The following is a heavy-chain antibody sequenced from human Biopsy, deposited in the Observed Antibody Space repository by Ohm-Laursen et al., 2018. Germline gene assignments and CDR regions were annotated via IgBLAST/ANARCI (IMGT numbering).Heavy chain of an antibody. J-gene: IGHJ3*02. CDR1: GGFISSSSYY. CDR3: AKHGSGWTGDDAFHI. Sequence: SETLSLTCIVSGGFISSSSYYWGWIRQPPGKGLEWIGSISYTGSTHDNPSLTSRVTISVDTSKNQFSLKLYSLTAADTAVYYCAKHGSGWTGDDAFHIWGQGTMVTVSS. D-gene: IGHD6-19*01. V-gene: IGHV4-39*01. CDR2: ISYTGST.